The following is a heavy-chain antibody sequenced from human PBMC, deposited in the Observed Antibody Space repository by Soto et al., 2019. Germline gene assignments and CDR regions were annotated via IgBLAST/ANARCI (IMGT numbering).Heavy chain of an antibody. D-gene: IGHD2-15*01. CDR2: ISYDGSNK. CDR3: AKLDEGGLQYAYYAMDV. V-gene: IGHV3-30*18. Sequence: PWGSLRLSCVASGFTFSNYGMHWVRQAPGKGLEWVAVISYDGSNKYYADSVKGRFTISRDNSKNTLYLQMTSLRTEDTALYYCAKLDEGGLQYAYYAMDVWGQGTTVTVSS. CDR1: GFTFSNYG. J-gene: IGHJ6*02.